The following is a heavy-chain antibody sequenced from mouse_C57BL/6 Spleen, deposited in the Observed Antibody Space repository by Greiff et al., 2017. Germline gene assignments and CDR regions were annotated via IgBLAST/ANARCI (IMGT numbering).Heavy chain of an antibody. J-gene: IGHJ3*01. CDR3: ARDSREAWFAC. V-gene: IGHV1-61*01. CDR1: GYTFTSYW. CDR2: IYPSDSET. Sequence: VKLQQPGAELVRPGSSVKLSCKASGYTFTSYWMDWVKQRPGHGLEWIGNIYPSDSETHYNQKFKDKATLTVDKSSSTAYRQLSSLTSEDARVYYCARDSREAWFACWGQRTLVTVSA. D-gene: IGHD3-2*01.